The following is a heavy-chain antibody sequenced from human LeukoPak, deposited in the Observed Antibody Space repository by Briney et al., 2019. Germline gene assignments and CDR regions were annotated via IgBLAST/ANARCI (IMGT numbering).Heavy chain of an antibody. J-gene: IGHJ4*02. CDR3: ARDSGVDAHLDY. Sequence: GGSLRLSCAASGFTFSNYAVNWVRQAPGKGLEWVSYISKTSTTINYADSVKGRFTISRDNAKNSLYLQMSSLRDEDTAVYYCARDSGVDAHLDYWGQGTLVTVSS. V-gene: IGHV3-48*02. CDR2: ISKTSTTI. CDR1: GFTFSNYA. D-gene: IGHD3-3*01.